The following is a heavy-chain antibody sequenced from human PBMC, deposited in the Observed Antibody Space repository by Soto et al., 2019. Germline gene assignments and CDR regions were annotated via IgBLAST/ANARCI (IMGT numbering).Heavy chain of an antibody. J-gene: IGHJ4*02. V-gene: IGHV3-21*01. Sequence: EVQVGESGGGLVKPGGSLRLSCTASGSPFSTYGMNWVRQAPGKGLEWVSSISNGGNYIYYADSVQGRFTISRDNAKNSLYLQMNSLRAEDTAVYFCARDESAGSSIRYWGQGTLVTVSS. CDR3: ARDESAGSSIRY. CDR1: GSPFSTYG. CDR2: ISNGGNYI. D-gene: IGHD3-3*02.